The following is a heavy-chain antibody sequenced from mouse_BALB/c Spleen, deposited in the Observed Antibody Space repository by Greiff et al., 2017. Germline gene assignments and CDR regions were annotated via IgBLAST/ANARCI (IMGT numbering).Heavy chain of an antibody. CDR2: ISSGGSYT. V-gene: IGHV5-6-4*01. D-gene: IGHD2-4*01. J-gene: IGHJ2*01. Sequence: EVKLEESGGGLVKPGGSLKLSCAASGFTFSSYTMSWVRQTPEKRLEWVATISSGGSYTYYPDSVKGRFTISRDNAKNTLYLQMSSLKSEDTAMYYCTRSYYDYDLDYWGQGTTLTVSS. CDR3: TRSYYDYDLDY. CDR1: GFTFSSYT.